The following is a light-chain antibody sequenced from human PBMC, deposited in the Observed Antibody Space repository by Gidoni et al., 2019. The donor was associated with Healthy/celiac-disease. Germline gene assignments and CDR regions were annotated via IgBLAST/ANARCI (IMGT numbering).Light chain of an antibody. J-gene: IGKJ3*01. V-gene: IGKV1-39*01. CDR3: QQSYSTSA. CDR2: AAS. CDR1: QSISSY. Sequence: TQMTLSPPPLSASVGDRVTITCRASQSISSYINLYQQKPGKAPKLLIYAASSLQSGVPSRFSGSGSGTDFTLTISSLQPEDFATYYCQQSYSTSAFXPXTKVDIK.